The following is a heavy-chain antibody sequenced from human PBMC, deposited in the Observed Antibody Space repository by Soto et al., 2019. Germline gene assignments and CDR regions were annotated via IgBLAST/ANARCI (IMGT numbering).Heavy chain of an antibody. V-gene: IGHV3-30*18. CDR2: ISYDGSNK. CDR3: AKEGLVVVIANWFDP. CDR1: GFTFSSYG. Sequence: QVQLVESGGGVVQPGRSLRLSCAASGFTFSSYGMHWVRQAPGKGLEWVAVISYDGSNKHYADPVKGRFTISRDNSKNTLYLQMNSLRAEDTAVYYCAKEGLVVVIANWFDPWGQGTLVTVSS. D-gene: IGHD3-22*01. J-gene: IGHJ5*02.